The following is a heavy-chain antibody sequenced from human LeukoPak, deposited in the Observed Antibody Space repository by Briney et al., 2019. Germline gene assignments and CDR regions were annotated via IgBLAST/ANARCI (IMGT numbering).Heavy chain of an antibody. CDR2: IYYSGST. CDR3: ASTRYYYNSRSYGAPYYFDY. V-gene: IGHV4-39*01. D-gene: IGHD3-10*01. CDR1: GGSISSYY. Sequence: SETLSLTCTVSGGSISSYYWSWIRQPPGKGLEWIGSIYYSGSTYYNPSLKSRVTISVDTSKNQFSLKLSSVTAADTAVYYCASTRYYYNSRSYGAPYYFDYWGQGTLVTVSS. J-gene: IGHJ4*02.